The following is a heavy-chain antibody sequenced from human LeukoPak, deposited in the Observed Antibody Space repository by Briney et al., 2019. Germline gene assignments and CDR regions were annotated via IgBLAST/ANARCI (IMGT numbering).Heavy chain of an antibody. V-gene: IGHV3-23*01. CDR1: GFTFSNYA. J-gene: IGHJ4*02. D-gene: IGHD6-13*01. CDR3: AKDLYTSRYACCFDY. Sequence: GGSLRLSCVASGFTFSNYAMNWVRRAPGKGLEWVSGVSGGGSSTYYADSVKGRFTISRDNSKNMLYLQMNSLRAEDTAVYYCAKDLYTSRYACCFDYWGQGTLVTVSS. CDR2: VSGGGSST.